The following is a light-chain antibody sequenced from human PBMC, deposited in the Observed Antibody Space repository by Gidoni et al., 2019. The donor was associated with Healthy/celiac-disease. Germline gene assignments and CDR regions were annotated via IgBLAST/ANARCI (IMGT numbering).Light chain of an antibody. CDR1: QSISSY. Sequence: ITCRASQSISSYLNWYQQKPGKAPKLLIYAASSLQSGVPSRFSGSGPGTDFTLTISSLQPEDFATYYCQQSYSTSWTFXXXTKVEIK. J-gene: IGKJ1*01. CDR2: AAS. CDR3: QQSYSTSWT. V-gene: IGKV1-39*01.